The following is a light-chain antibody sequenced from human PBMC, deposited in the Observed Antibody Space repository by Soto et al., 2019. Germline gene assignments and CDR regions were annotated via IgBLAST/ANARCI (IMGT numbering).Light chain of an antibody. Sequence: EIVMTQSPATLSVSPGERATLSCRASQSVSSNLAWYQQKPGQAPRLLIYGASTRATGIPARFSGSGSGTEFTLTISRLEPEDFAVYYCQQCSSYPLKFGGGTQVDI. J-gene: IGKJ4*02. CDR2: GAS. CDR1: QSVSSN. CDR3: QQCSSYPLK. V-gene: IGKV3-15*01.